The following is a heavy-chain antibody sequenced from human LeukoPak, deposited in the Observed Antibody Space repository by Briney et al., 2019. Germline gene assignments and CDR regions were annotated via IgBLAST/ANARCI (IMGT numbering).Heavy chain of an antibody. D-gene: IGHD2-8*02. CDR2: INPSGGST. CDR1: EYTFTGYY. J-gene: IGHJ6*03. CDR3: ARSAGGRTAYYYYYYMDV. Sequence: ASVKVSCKASEYTFTGYYMHWVRQAPGQGLEWMGWINPSGGSTSYAQKFQGRVTMTRDMSTSTVYMELSSLRSEDTAVYYCARSAGGRTAYYYYYYMDVWGKGTTVTTSS. V-gene: IGHV1-46*01.